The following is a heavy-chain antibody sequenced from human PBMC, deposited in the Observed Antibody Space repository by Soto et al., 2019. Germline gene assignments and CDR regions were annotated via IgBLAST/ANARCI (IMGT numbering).Heavy chain of an antibody. Sequence: PGGSLRLSCAVSGFTVSNNYMSWVRQAPGKGLEGVSVIYSGGYTAYGDSVKGRFTISRDNSKNTLYLQMNSLRADDTAVYYCAKHDFWTLYNTGLDSWGQGTLVTVSS. V-gene: IGHV3-53*01. CDR2: IYSGGYT. J-gene: IGHJ4*02. CDR3: AKHDFWTLYNTGLDS. D-gene: IGHD3-3*01. CDR1: GFTVSNNY.